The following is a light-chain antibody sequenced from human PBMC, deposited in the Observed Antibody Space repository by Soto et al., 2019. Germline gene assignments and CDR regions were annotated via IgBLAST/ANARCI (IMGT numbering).Light chain of an antibody. J-gene: IGKJ1*01. CDR1: QSVSSN. CDR2: GAS. CDR3: VQRSTWPWT. Sequence: EIVMTQSPATLSVSPGERATLSCRASQSVSSNLAWYQQKPGQAPRLLIYGASTRATGIPARFSGSGSGTELTLTISSLQSEDFAVYFCVQRSTWPWTSGQGTKVEIK. V-gene: IGKV3-15*01.